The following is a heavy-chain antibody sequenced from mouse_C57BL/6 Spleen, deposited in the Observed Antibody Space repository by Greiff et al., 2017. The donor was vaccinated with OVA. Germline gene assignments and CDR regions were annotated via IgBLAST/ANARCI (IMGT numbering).Heavy chain of an antibody. D-gene: IGHD1-1*01. CDR1: GYTFTSYW. CDR3: ARGGDYYGSSPDYAMDY. CDR2: IDPSDSYT. V-gene: IGHV1-59*01. J-gene: IGHJ4*01. Sequence: VQLQQPGAELVRPGTSVKLSCKASGYTFTSYWMHWVKQRPGQGLEWIGVIDPSDSYTNYNQKFKGKATLTVDTSSSTAYMQLSSLTSEDSAVYYCARGGDYYGSSPDYAMDYWGQGTSVTVSS.